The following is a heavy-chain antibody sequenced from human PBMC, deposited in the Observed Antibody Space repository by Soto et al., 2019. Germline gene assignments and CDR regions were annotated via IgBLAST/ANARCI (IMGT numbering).Heavy chain of an antibody. D-gene: IGHD2-8*01. J-gene: IGHJ4*02. CDR1: GGSFSGYS. CDR3: ARGGLMVYAMFDY. Sequence: QVQLQQWGAGLLKPSETLSLTCAVYGGSFSGYSWSWIRQPPGKGLEWIGEINHSGSTKYNPSLKSRVTISGDTSKTQFSLRLSSVTAADTALYYWARGGLMVYAMFDYWGQGTRVTVSS. V-gene: IGHV4-34*01. CDR2: INHSGST.